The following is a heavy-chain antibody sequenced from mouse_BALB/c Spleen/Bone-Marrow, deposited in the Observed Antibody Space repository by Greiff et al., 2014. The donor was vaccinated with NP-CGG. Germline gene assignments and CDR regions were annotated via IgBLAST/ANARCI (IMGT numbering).Heavy chain of an antibody. CDR2: LNPGSGGS. Sequence: QVQLQQSGAELVRPGTSVKVSCKASGYAFTNYLIERLKQRPGQGLEWIGVLNPGSGGSHYNEKFTGKATLTADKSSSTAYMQLSSLTSDDSAVYFCARSTAVKDYFDYWGQGTTLTVSS. J-gene: IGHJ2*01. CDR3: ARSTAVKDYFDY. D-gene: IGHD1-1*01. CDR1: GYAFTNYL. V-gene: IGHV1-54*01.